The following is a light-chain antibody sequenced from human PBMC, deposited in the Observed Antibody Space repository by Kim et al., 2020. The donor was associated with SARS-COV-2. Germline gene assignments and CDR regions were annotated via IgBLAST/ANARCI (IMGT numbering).Light chain of an antibody. CDR3: QQYDNWPQT. J-gene: IGKJ1*01. Sequence: VSPGVRALLSCRASQSVGSNLAWYQQTPGQAPRLLIYGASTRATGIPPRFIGSGSGTDFTLTISSLQSEDSAVYSCQQYDNWPQTFGQGTKVDIK. CDR1: QSVGSN. V-gene: IGKV3-15*01. CDR2: GAS.